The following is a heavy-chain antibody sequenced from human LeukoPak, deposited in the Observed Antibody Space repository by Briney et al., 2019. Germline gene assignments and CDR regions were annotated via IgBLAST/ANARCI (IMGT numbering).Heavy chain of an antibody. CDR2: ISWDGGST. D-gene: IGHD6-19*01. J-gene: IGHJ1*01. CDR1: GFTFDDYA. V-gene: IGHV3-43D*03. Sequence: GGSLRLSCAASGFTFDDYAMHWVRQAPRKGLEWVSLISWDGGSTYYADSVKGRFTISRDNSKNSLYLQMNSLRAEDTALYYCAKDFHPGIAVAGTGYFQHWGQGTLVTVSS. CDR3: AKDFHPGIAVAGTGYFQH.